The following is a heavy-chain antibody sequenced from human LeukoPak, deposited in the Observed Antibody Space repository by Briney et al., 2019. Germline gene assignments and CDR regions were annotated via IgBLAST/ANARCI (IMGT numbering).Heavy chain of an antibody. Sequence: PSETLSLTCTVSGGSISSSSYYWGWLRQPPGKGLEWIGSIYYSGSTYYNPSLKSRVTISVDTSKNQFSLKLSSVTAADTAVYYCARLWSGSYFDYWGQGTLVTVSS. J-gene: IGHJ4*02. CDR3: ARLWSGSYFDY. D-gene: IGHD3-3*01. CDR2: IYYSGST. V-gene: IGHV4-39*01. CDR1: GGSISSSSYY.